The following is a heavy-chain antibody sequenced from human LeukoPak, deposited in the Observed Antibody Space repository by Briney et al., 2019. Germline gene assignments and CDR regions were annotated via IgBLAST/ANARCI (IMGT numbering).Heavy chain of an antibody. Sequence: GASVKVSCKVSGYTLTELSMHWVGQAPGKGREWMGGFDPEDGETIYAQKFQGRVTMTEDTSTDTAYMELSSLRSEDTAVYYCATAPGSTTIHPPFDYWGQGTLVTVSS. CDR2: FDPEDGET. J-gene: IGHJ4*02. D-gene: IGHD5-12*01. CDR1: GYTLTELS. V-gene: IGHV1-24*01. CDR3: ATAPGSTTIHPPFDY.